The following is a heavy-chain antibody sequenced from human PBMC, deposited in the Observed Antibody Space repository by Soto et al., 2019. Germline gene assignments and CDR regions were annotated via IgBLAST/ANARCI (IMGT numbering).Heavy chain of an antibody. CDR3: ARERYSSSWYRGYYYYGMDV. J-gene: IGHJ6*02. V-gene: IGHV1-2*04. D-gene: IGHD6-13*01. Sequence: ASVKVSCKASGYTFTGSYMHWVRQAPGQGLEWMGWINPNSGGTNYAQKFQGWVTMTRDTSISTAYMELSRLRSDDTAVYYCARERYSSSWYRGYYYYGMDVWGQGTTVTVSS. CDR2: INPNSGGT. CDR1: GYTFTGSY.